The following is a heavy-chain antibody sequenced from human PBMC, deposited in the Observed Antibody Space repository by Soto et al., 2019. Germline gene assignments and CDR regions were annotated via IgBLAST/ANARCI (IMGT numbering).Heavy chain of an antibody. Sequence: GGSLRLSCEASGFNFSSYGIHWVRQAPGKGLEWVAIIWNDGSNEYYADSVKGRFIISRDNSKNTVYLQVSKLRAEDTAVYFCARDQTDSGGYSDSWGQGTLVTVSS. CDR1: GFNFSSYG. J-gene: IGHJ4*02. CDR3: ARDQTDSGGYSDS. D-gene: IGHD3-22*01. V-gene: IGHV3-33*01. CDR2: IWNDGSNE.